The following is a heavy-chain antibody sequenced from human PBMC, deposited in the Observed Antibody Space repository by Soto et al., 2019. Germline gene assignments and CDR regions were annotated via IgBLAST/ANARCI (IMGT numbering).Heavy chain of an antibody. J-gene: IGHJ5*02. CDR1: GGSISSYY. CDR3: ARGGVPARKGIWFDP. CDR2: IHYSGST. Sequence: PSETLSLTCTVSGGSISSYYWGWIRQPPGKRLEWIGYIHYSGSTNYNPSLRSRVTISVDTPKNQFSLKVNSMTAADTAIYYCARGGVPARKGIWFDPWGHGTLVTVSS. D-gene: IGHD2-15*01. V-gene: IGHV4-59*01.